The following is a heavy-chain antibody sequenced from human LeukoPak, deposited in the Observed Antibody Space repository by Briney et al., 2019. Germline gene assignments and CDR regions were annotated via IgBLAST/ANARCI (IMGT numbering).Heavy chain of an antibody. Sequence: KTGGSLRLSYAASGFTFSSYSMNWVRQAPGKGLEWVSSISSSSSYIYYADSVKGRFIISRDNAKHSLYLQMNSLRAEDTAVYYCAREGYYDFWSGYKRYYYMDVWGKGTTVTVSS. J-gene: IGHJ6*03. V-gene: IGHV3-21*01. D-gene: IGHD3-3*01. CDR2: ISSSSSYI. CDR1: GFTFSSYS. CDR3: AREGYYDFWSGYKRYYYMDV.